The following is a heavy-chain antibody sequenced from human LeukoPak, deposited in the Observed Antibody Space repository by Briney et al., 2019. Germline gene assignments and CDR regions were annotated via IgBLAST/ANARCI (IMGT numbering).Heavy chain of an antibody. CDR1: GFTFSNYS. D-gene: IGHD6-19*01. J-gene: IGHJ4*02. V-gene: IGHV3-21*01. CDR3: ANWDGSYSSGWYDY. CDR2: ISSSSSYI. Sequence: GGSLRLSCVPSGFTFSNYSLNWVRQAPGKGLEWVSSISSSSSYIYYADSVKGRFTIYSDNAKNALYLQMNSLRAEDTAVYYCANWDGSYSSGWYDYWGQGTLVTVSS.